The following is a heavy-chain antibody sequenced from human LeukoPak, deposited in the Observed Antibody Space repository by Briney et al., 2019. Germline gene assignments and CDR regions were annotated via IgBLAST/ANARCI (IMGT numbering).Heavy chain of an antibody. D-gene: IGHD6-19*01. CDR1: GYTFATYD. J-gene: IGHJ5*02. V-gene: IGHV1-2*02. Sequence: GASVKVSCKASGYTFATYDISWVRQAPGQGLEWMGWINPNSGGTVYAQKFQGRVTMTRDMSISTAYMELNRLKSDDTAMYYCARGRGGCGGSNWFDPWGQGTLVTVSS. CDR3: ARGRGGCGGSNWFDP. CDR2: INPNSGGT.